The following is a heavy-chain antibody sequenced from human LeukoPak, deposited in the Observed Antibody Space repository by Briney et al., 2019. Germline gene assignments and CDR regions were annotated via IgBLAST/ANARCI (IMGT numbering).Heavy chain of an antibody. CDR2: ISHTGGT. D-gene: IGHD3-10*01. V-gene: IGHV4-34*01. CDR1: GGSFSSHY. J-gene: IGHJ3*02. Sequence: SETLSLTCGLYGGSFSSHYWSWIRQPPGEGLEWLGQISHTGGTIYNPSLKSRVTISVDTSKNEFSLRLSSVTAADTAVYYCARVGVTMVRGVIIPLAFDIWGQGTMVTVSS. CDR3: ARVGVTMVRGVIIPLAFDI.